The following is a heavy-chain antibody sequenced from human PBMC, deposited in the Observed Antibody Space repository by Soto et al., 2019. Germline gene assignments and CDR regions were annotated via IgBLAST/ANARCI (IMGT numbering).Heavy chain of an antibody. CDR3: ARAVAGTRGYYFDY. CDR1: GYTFTSYA. CDR2: INAGNGST. V-gene: IGHV1-3*01. Sequence: ASVKVSCKASGYTFTSYAMHWVRRAPGQRLEWMGWINAGNGSTKYSQKFQGRVTITRDTSASTAYMELSSLRSEDTAVYYCARAVAGTRGYYFDYWGQGTLVTVSS. D-gene: IGHD6-19*01. J-gene: IGHJ4*02.